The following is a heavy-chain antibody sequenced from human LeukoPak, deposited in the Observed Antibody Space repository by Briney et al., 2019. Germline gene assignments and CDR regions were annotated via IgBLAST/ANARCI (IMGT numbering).Heavy chain of an antibody. V-gene: IGHV4-34*01. J-gene: IGHJ3*02. CDR1: GGSFSGYY. CDR3: AREGATYIVVVPAAMGDAFDI. Sequence: NPSETLSLTCAVYGGSFSGYYWSWIRQPPGKGLEWIGEINHSGSTNYNPSLKSRVTISVDTSKNQFSLKLSSVTAADTAMYCCAREGATYIVVVPAAMGDAFDIRGQGTMVTVSS. CDR2: INHSGST. D-gene: IGHD2-2*01.